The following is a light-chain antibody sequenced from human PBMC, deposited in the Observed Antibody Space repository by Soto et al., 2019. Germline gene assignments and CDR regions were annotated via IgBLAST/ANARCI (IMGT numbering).Light chain of an antibody. V-gene: IGKV1-9*01. Sequence: DIQLTQSPSFLSASVGDRFTITFLASQGIGSYLAWYQQKQGKAPKXXSYTASTLQSGVPSRFRGSGSGAEFTLTITSLQPEDFETYYCQQLNSFPITFGQGTRLEIK. J-gene: IGKJ5*01. CDR1: QGIGSY. CDR3: QQLNSFPIT. CDR2: TAS.